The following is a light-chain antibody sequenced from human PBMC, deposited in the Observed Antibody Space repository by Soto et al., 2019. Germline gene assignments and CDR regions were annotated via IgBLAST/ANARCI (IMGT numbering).Light chain of an antibody. V-gene: IGLV2-23*02. CDR3: CSYAGSSTFSYV. CDR2: EVS. CDR1: SSDVGRYNL. J-gene: IGLJ1*01. Sequence: QSVLTQPASVSGSPGQSLTISCTGTSSDVGRYNLVSWYQQHPGKAPKLMIYEVSKRPSGVSNRFSGSKSGNTASLTISGLQAEDEADYYCCSYAGSSTFSYVFGTGTKVTVL.